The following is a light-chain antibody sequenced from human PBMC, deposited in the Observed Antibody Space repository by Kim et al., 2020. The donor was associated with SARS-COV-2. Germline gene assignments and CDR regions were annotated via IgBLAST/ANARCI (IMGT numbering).Light chain of an antibody. V-gene: IGKV3-20*01. CDR1: QSVSTTY. CDR2: GAS. CDR3: QQYEGAPWT. J-gene: IGKJ1*01. Sequence: PGERATLSCRASQSVSTTYLAWYQQRPGQAPRLLIYGASTRATGIPDRFSGSGSGADFTLTISRLEPEDVAVYYCQQYEGAPWTFGQGTKV.